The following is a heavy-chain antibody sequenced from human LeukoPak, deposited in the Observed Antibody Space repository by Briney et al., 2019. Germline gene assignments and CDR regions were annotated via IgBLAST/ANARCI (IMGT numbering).Heavy chain of an antibody. D-gene: IGHD3-16*01. CDR2: INSDGSST. CDR3: ARDIPPYDYVWGSMFDY. J-gene: IGHJ4*02. Sequence: GGPLRLSCAASGFTFSSYWMHWVRQAPGKGLVWVSRINSDGSSTSYADSVKGRFTISRDNAKNTLYLQMNSVRAEDTAVYYCARDIPPYDYVWGSMFDYWGQGTLVTVSS. CDR1: GFTFSSYW. V-gene: IGHV3-74*01.